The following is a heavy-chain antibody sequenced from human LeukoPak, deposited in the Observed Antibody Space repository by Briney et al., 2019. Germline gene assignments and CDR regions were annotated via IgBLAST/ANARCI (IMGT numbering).Heavy chain of an antibody. CDR2: ISGSDSSI. CDR3: ARVGGYYSGSGSYYNTPFDC. V-gene: IGHV3-48*01. J-gene: IGHJ4*02. Sequence: PGGSLRLSCAASGFILSTFDMNWVRQAPGKGLEWVSFISGSDSSIYYADSVKGRFTISRDNARNELYLHMNSLRAEDTAVYYCARVGGYYSGSGSYYNTPFDCWGQGTLVTVSS. D-gene: IGHD3-10*01. CDR1: GFILSTFD.